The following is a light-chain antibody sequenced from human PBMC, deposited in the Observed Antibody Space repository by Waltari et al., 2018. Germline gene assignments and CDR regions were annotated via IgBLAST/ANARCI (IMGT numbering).Light chain of an antibody. Sequence: EIVLTQSPGTLSLSPGERVTLSCRASQRVGRTFVWSQQKPGPAPRLLMYGASIRAPGIPDRFSGGGSGTYFSLTISRLEPEDFAVYYCQHYVRLPVTFGQGTKVEIK. V-gene: IGKV3-20*01. CDR2: GAS. CDR3: QHYVRLPVT. CDR1: QRVGRTF. J-gene: IGKJ1*01.